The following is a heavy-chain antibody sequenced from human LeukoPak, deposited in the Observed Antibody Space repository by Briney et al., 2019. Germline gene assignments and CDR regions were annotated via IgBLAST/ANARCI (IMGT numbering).Heavy chain of an antibody. CDR3: ARGTSPFDP. CDR1: GFTFSTYA. J-gene: IGHJ5*02. Sequence: GGSLRLSCAASGFTFSTYAMSWVRQAPGKGLEWVSAICGSDGSRYYADSVKGRFTISRDNAKNSLYLQMNSLRDEDTAVYYCARGTSPFDPWGRGTLVTVSS. V-gene: IGHV3-23*01. CDR2: ICGSDGSR.